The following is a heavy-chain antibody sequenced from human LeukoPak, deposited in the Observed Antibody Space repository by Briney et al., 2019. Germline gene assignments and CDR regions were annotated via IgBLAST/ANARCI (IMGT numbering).Heavy chain of an antibody. CDR2: ISSSSSYI. Sequence: GGSLRLSCAASGFTFSSYSMNWVRQAPGKGLEWVSSISSSSSYIYYADSVKGRFTISRDNAKNSLYLQMNSLRAGDTAVYYCAREAVAGPAGWFDPWGQGTLVTVSS. CDR3: AREAVAGPAGWFDP. J-gene: IGHJ5*02. CDR1: GFTFSSYS. D-gene: IGHD6-19*01. V-gene: IGHV3-21*01.